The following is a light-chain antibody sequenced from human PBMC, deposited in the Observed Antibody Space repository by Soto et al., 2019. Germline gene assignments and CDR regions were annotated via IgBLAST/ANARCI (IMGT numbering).Light chain of an antibody. CDR3: SSYAGSNNFV. Sequence: QSALTQPPSASGSPGQSITISCTGTSSDVGGYDSVSWYQHHPGKAPKILIYEVTKRPSGVPDRFSGSKSGNTASLTVSGLQAEDEADYYCSSYAGSNNFVFGGGTKLT. J-gene: IGLJ2*01. CDR1: SSDVGGYDS. V-gene: IGLV2-8*01. CDR2: EVT.